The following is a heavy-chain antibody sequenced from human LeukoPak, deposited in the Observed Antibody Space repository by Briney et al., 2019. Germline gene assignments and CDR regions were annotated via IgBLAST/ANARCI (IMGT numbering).Heavy chain of an antibody. Sequence: GGSLRLSCAASGFTFDDYAMHWVRQAPGKGLEWVSGISWNSGNIGYADSVKGRFTISRDNAKKSLYLQMDSLRAQDTAVYYCARDWVFWGQGTLVIVSS. CDR3: ARDWVF. CDR1: GFTFDDYA. D-gene: IGHD2-8*01. CDR2: ISWNSGNI. V-gene: IGHV3-9*01. J-gene: IGHJ1*01.